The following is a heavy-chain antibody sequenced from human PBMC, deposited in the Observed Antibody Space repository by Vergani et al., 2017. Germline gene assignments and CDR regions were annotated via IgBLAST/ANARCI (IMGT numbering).Heavy chain of an antibody. CDR3: ARHGKVSGSDPGWFDP. D-gene: IGHD1-26*01. J-gene: IGHJ5*02. CDR1: GYSFTSYW. Sequence: EVQLVQSGAEVKKPGESLKISCKGSGYSFTSYWIGWVRQMPGKGLEWMGIIYPGDSDTRYSPSFQGQVTISADKSIITAYLQWSSLKASDTAMYYCARHGKVSGSDPGWFDPWGQGTLVTVSS. V-gene: IGHV5-51*01. CDR2: IYPGDSDT.